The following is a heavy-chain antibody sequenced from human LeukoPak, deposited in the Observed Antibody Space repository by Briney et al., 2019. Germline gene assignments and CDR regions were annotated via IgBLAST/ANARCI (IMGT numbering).Heavy chain of an antibody. CDR1: GGSVSSGSYY. D-gene: IGHD3-10*01. J-gene: IGHJ4*02. CDR3: ARGPDYYGSLSRY. CDR2: IYYSGST. V-gene: IGHV4-61*01. Sequence: KPSETLSLTCTVSGGSVSSGSYYWSWIRQPPGKGLEWIGYIYYSGSTNYNPSLKSRVTISVDTSKNQFSLKLSSVTAADTAVYYCARGPDYYGSLSRYWGQGTLVTVSS.